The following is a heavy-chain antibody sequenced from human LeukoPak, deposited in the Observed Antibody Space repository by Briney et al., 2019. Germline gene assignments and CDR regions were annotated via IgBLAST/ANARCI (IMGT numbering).Heavy chain of an antibody. CDR1: GYSISSGYY. V-gene: IGHV4-38-2*02. D-gene: IGHD3-10*01. CDR2: IYHSGST. Sequence: SETLSLTCTVSGYSISSGYYWGWIRQPPGKGLEWIGSIYHSGSTNYNPSLKSRVTISVDTSKNQFSLKLSSVTAADTAVYYCARSDYYGSGSFDYWGQGTLVTVSS. J-gene: IGHJ4*02. CDR3: ARSDYYGSGSFDY.